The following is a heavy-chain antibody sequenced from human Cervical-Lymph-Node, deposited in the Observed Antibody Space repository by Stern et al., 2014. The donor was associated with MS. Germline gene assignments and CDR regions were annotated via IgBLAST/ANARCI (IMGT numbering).Heavy chain of an antibody. CDR3: ARAPRRDSNYEYFDY. J-gene: IGHJ4*02. Sequence: QVQLQESGPGLVKPSQTLSLTCTVSGGSISSGGYYWSWIRQHPGKGLEWIGYIYYSGSTYYNPSLKSRVTISVDTSKNQFSLKLSSVTAADMAVYYCARAPRRDSNYEYFDYWGQGTLVTVSS. D-gene: IGHD4-11*01. CDR1: GGSISSGGYY. V-gene: IGHV4-31*03. CDR2: IYYSGST.